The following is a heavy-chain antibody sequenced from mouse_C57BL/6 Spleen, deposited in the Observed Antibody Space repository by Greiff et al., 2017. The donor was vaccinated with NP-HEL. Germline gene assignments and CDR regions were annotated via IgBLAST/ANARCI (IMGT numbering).Heavy chain of an antibody. V-gene: IGHV1-80*01. J-gene: IGHJ2*01. CDR1: GYAFSSYW. CDR3: ARDYYGRGDY. CDR2: IYPGDGDT. D-gene: IGHD1-1*01. Sequence: QVQLKESGAELVKPGASVKISCKASGYAFSSYWMNWVKQRPGKGLEWIGQIYPGDGDTNYNGKFKGKATLTADKSSSTAYMQLSSLTSEDSAVYFCARDYYGRGDYWGQGTTLTVSS.